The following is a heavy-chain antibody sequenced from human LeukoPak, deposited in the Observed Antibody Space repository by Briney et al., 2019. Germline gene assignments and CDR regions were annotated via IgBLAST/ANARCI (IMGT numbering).Heavy chain of an antibody. V-gene: IGHV5-51*01. Sequence: GESLKISCKGSGYSFTSYWIGWVRQMPGKGLEWMGIIYPDNSDTRYSPSFQGQVTISADKSISTAYLQWSSLKASDTAMYYCARRGLYSGSYHGAFDYWGQGTLVTVSS. CDR3: ARRGLYSGSYHGAFDY. J-gene: IGHJ4*02. CDR2: IYPDNSDT. D-gene: IGHD1-26*01. CDR1: GYSFTSYW.